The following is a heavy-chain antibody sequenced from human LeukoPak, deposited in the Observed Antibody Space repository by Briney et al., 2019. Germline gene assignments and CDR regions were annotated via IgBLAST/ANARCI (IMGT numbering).Heavy chain of an antibody. J-gene: IGHJ4*02. Sequence: AASVRVSSEASGYTFTIYGISRVRQRPGEGGWRMGWISAYNGNTNYAQKLQGRDTITTDTSTSTAYMELRSLRSDDTAVYYCARDPYSSSWFFDYWGQGTLVTVSS. CDR2: ISAYNGNT. D-gene: IGHD6-13*01. CDR3: ARDPYSSSWFFDY. CDR1: GYTFTIYG. V-gene: IGHV1-18*01.